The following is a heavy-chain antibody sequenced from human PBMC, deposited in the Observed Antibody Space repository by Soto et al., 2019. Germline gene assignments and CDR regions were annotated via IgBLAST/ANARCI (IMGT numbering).Heavy chain of an antibody. J-gene: IGHJ5*02. V-gene: IGHV3-53*04. CDR3: ASRNCSSTSCPFDP. CDR1: GFTVSSNY. CDR2: IYSGGST. Sequence: ESGGGLVQPGGSLRLSCAASGFTVSSNYMSWVRQAPGKGLEWVSVIYSGGSTYYADSVKGRFTISRHNSKNTLYLQMNSLRAEDTAVYYCASRNCSSTSCPFDPWGQGTLVTVSS. D-gene: IGHD2-2*01.